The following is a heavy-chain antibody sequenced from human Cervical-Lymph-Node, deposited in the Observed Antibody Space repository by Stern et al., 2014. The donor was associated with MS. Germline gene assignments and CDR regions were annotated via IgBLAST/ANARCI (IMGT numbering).Heavy chain of an antibody. CDR1: GYTFTSHY. V-gene: IGHV1-46*01. J-gene: IGHJ4*02. Sequence: VQLAQSGAEVKKPGASVKVSCKASGYTFTSHYMHWVRQAPGQGLEWVGIINPSGDSASYAQKFQGRVTMTRDTSTSTVYMELSSLRSEDTAVYYCASGTGSKRPTGNYWGQGTLVTVSS. D-gene: IGHD3/OR15-3a*01. CDR3: ASGTGSKRPTGNY. CDR2: INPSGDSA.